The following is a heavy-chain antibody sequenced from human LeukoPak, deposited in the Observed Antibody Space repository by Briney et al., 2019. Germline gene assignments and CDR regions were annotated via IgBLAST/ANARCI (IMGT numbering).Heavy chain of an antibody. V-gene: IGHV3-21*01. Sequence: GGSVTLFCGACGFSFRIYTVLWPRQARGRAVERVSSTAAGSDNIYYSASVKGRFTISRDNAKNSLYPQMDSLRVEDTAMYYCTNQKGLDYWGQGTLVTVSS. CDR3: TNQKGLDY. J-gene: IGHJ4*02. D-gene: IGHD3/OR15-3a*01. CDR1: GFSFRIYT. CDR2: TAAGSDNI.